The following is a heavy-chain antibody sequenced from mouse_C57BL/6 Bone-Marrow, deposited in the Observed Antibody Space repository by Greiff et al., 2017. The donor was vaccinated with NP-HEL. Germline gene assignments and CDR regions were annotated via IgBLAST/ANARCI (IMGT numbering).Heavy chain of an antibody. CDR1: GFTFSDFY. CDR3: ARAALGFYAMDY. D-gene: IGHD4-1*01. CDR2: SRNKANDYTT. J-gene: IGHJ4*01. V-gene: IGHV7-1*01. Sequence: EVKLVESGGGLVQSGRSLRLSCATSGFTFSDFYMEWVRQAPGKGLEWIAASRNKANDYTTEYSASVKGRFIVSRDTSQSILYLQMNALRAEDTAIYYCARAALGFYAMDYWGQGTSVTVSS.